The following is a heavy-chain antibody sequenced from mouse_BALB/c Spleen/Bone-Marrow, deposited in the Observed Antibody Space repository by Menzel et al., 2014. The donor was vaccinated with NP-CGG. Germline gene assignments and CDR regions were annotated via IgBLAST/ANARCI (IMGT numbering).Heavy chain of an antibody. CDR3: ARESLYGSNYY. Sequence: QVHVKQSGAELARPGASVEMSCKASGYTFTSYTMHWVKQRPGQGLEWIGYINPSSGYTNYNQKFKDKATLTADKSSSTAYMQLSSLTSEDSAVYYCARESLYGSNYYWGQGTTLTVSS. J-gene: IGHJ2*01. CDR2: INPSSGYT. CDR1: GYTFTSYT. D-gene: IGHD1-1*01. V-gene: IGHV1-4*01.